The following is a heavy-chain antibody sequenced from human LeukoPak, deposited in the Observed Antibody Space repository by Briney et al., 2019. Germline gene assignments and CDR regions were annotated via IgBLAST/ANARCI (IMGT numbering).Heavy chain of an antibody. CDR3: ARDSGRYCSGGSCPDHFDY. J-gene: IGHJ4*02. CDR2: IYYSGST. Sequence: SETLSLTCTVSGGSVSSGSYYWSWIRQPPGKGLEWIGYIYYSGSTNYNPSLKNRVTISVDTSKNQFSLKLSSVTAADTAVYYCARDSGRYCSGGSCPDHFDYWGQGTLVTVSS. V-gene: IGHV4-61*01. D-gene: IGHD2-15*01. CDR1: GGSVSSGSYY.